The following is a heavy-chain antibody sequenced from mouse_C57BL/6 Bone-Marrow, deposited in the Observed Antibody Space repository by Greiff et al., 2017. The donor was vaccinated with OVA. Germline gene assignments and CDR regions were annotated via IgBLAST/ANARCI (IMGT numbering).Heavy chain of an antibody. CDR3: ARSSGYCDV. Sequence: EVKLMESGPELVKPGASVKISCKASGYSFTGYYMNWVKQSPEKSLEWIGEINPSTGGTTYNQKFKAKATLTVDKSSSTAYMQLKSLTSEDSAVYYCARSSGYCDVWGTGTTVTVSS. J-gene: IGHJ1*03. V-gene: IGHV1-42*01. CDR1: GYSFTGYY. CDR2: INPSTGGT.